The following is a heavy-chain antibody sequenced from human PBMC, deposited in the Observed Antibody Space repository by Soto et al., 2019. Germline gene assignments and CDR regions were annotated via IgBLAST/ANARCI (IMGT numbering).Heavy chain of an antibody. CDR3: ANSSLYGMDV. V-gene: IGHV4-30-4*01. CDR1: GGSISSGYYY. Sequence: PSETLSLTCSVSGGSISSGYYYWSWLGQPPGKGLEWIGNIYYSGNTYYNPSLKSRLIISIDTSKNQFSQKVGSVTAAVTDVYYCANSSLYGMDVWGQGTTVTVYS. J-gene: IGHJ6*02. CDR2: IYYSGNT.